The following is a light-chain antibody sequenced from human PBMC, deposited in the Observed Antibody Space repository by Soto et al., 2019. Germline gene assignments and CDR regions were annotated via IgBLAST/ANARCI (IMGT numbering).Light chain of an antibody. CDR1: NIGSKN. CDR2: RDT. Sequence: SYELTQPLSVSVALGQTARVTCGGNNIGSKNVRWYQQKPGQAPVLLIYRDTYRPSGIPERFSGSNSGNTATLTISRAQGGDEADYYCHMWDSSTVVFGGGTKLTVL. V-gene: IGLV3-9*01. CDR3: HMWDSSTVV. J-gene: IGLJ3*02.